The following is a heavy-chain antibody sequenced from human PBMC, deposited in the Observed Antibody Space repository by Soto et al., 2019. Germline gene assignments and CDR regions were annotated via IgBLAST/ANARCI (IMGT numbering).Heavy chain of an antibody. Sequence: QVRLVEFGGGVVQPGNSLRLSCAASGFTFSTYGMHWVRQAPGKGLEWVAHIWHDGSNTYYIDSVKGRFTISRDNSKNTLYLQMNSLRAEDTAVYYCATEIDWLHALDFWGQGTMVTVSS. CDR1: GFTFSTYG. CDR2: IWHDGSNT. CDR3: ATEIDWLHALDF. J-gene: IGHJ3*01. D-gene: IGHD3-9*01. V-gene: IGHV3-33*01.